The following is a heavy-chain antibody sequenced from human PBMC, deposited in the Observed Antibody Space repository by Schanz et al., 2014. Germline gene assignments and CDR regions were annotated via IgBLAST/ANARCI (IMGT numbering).Heavy chain of an antibody. CDR3: ARATTAWPFDL. Sequence: QLVQSGSEFRKPGASVKVSCKASGYTFISYGVSWVRQGPEERLEWLGWINVDNGHTDYAQKFQGRVTMTTDTATNTAYMELRSLRLDDTAVYYCARATTAWPFDLWGQGTLVTVSS. V-gene: IGHV1-18*04. J-gene: IGHJ4*02. CDR1: GYTFISYG. CDR2: INVDNGHT. D-gene: IGHD4-17*01.